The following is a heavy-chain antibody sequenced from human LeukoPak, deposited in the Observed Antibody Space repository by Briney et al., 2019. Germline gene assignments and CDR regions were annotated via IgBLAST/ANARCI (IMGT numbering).Heavy chain of an antibody. D-gene: IGHD1-26*01. CDR2: IYPGDSDT. CDR1: GYSFTSYW. V-gene: IGHV5-51*01. CDR3: ARFVGSYGPHGKKGNYYGMDV. Sequence: GESLKISCKGSGYSFTSYWIGWVRQMPGKGLEWMGIIYPGDSDTRYSPSFQGQVTISADKSISTAYLQWSSLKASDTAMYYCARFVGSYGPHGKKGNYYGMDVWGQGTTVTVSS. J-gene: IGHJ6*02.